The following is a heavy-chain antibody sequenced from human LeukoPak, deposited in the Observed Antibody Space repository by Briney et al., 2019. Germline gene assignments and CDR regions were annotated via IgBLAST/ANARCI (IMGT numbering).Heavy chain of an antibody. J-gene: IGHJ4*02. CDR2: IYYSGST. CDR1: GGSISTYY. V-gene: IGHV4-59*08. CDR3: ARRVTGRGTYYFDY. D-gene: IGHD3-16*01. Sequence: SETLSLTCTVSGGSISTYYWTWIRQPPGKGLEWIGYIYYSGSTNYNPALRSRVTISLDTSKNQFSLKLNSVTAADTAVYYCARRVTGRGTYYFDYWGQGTLVTVSS.